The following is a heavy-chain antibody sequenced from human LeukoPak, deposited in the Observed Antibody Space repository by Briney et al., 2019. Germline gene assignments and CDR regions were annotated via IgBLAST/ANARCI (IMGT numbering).Heavy chain of an antibody. Sequence: GGSLRLSCAASGFTFGSYGMSWVRQAPGKGLEWVSSISASGDSTYHADSVKGRFTISRDSSKNTLYLQMNSLRAEDTAVYYCAKYVRGLQHFDYWGQGTLVTVSS. J-gene: IGHJ4*02. D-gene: IGHD3-10*02. CDR2: ISASGDST. CDR3: AKYVRGLQHFDY. V-gene: IGHV3-23*01. CDR1: GFTFGSYG.